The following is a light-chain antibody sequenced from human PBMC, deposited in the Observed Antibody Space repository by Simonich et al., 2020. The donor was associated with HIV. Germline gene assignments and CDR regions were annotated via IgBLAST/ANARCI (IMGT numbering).Light chain of an antibody. CDR2: NAS. V-gene: IGKV1-33*01. CDR3: QQYHHLPLT. J-gene: IGKJ4*01. CDR1: QDISNY. Sequence: DIQMTQSPSSLSASVGERVTITCQASQDISNYLNWYQQKPGKAPKLLILNASNLETGVPSRFSGSASGTDFTFTISSLQPEDIATYYCQQYHHLPLTFAGGTKVEIK.